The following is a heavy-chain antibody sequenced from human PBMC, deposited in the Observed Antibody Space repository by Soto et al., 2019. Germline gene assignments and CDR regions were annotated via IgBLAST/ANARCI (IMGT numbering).Heavy chain of an antibody. Sequence: QVQLVQSGAEVKKPGSSVKVSCRASGGTFSNYAISWVRQAPGQGLEWMGGIVPAFGTPNYAQNLQGRITITTDNSTTTVYMDLSSLRHEDTAVYYCARGAKMFGVAAYSYYEMEVWGQGATVTVSS. V-gene: IGHV1-69*06. J-gene: IGHJ6*02. CDR2: IVPAFGTP. CDR3: ARGAKMFGVAAYSYYEMEV. D-gene: IGHD3-3*01. CDR1: GGTFSNYA.